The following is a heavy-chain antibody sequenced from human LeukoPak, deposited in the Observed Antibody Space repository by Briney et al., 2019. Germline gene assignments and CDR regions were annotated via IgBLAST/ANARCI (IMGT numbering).Heavy chain of an antibody. CDR1: GXSFXXXY. V-gene: IGHV4-34*01. Sequence: ASETLSLTCAVYGXSFXXXYXXXXXXPXGXXLXXXXXINHSXSTNYNPSLKSRVTISVDTSKNQFSLRLSSVTAADTAVYYCARVLEGSSGQHWYFDLWGRGTLVTVSS. CDR2: INHSXST. J-gene: IGHJ2*01. D-gene: IGHD6-19*01. CDR3: ARVLEGSSGQHWYFDL.